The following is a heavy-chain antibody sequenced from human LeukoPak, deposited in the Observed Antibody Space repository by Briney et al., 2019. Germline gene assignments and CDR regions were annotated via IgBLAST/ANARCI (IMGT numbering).Heavy chain of an antibody. Sequence: ASVKVSCKASGYTFTSYDINWVRQAPGQGLECMGWINVYNDDTKYAQQHQGRVTVTTDTSTSTAYMELRSLRSDDTAVYYCARTSGYGSSWHSYWGQGTLVTVSS. J-gene: IGHJ4*02. CDR2: INVYNDDT. V-gene: IGHV1-18*01. CDR1: GYTFTSYD. CDR3: ARTSGYGSSWHSY. D-gene: IGHD6-13*01.